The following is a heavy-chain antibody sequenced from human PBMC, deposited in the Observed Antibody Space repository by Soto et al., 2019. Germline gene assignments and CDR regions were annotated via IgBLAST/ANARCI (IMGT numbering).Heavy chain of an antibody. J-gene: IGHJ4*02. CDR1: GFTFSSYE. Sequence: PWGSLRLSCAASGFTFSSYEMNWVRQAPGKGLEWVSYISSSGSTIYYADSVKGRFTISRDNAKNSLYLQMNSLRAEDTAVYYCARGDSSGYYYGAWTDYWGQGTLVTVSS. CDR2: ISSSGSTI. CDR3: ARGDSSGYYYGAWTDY. V-gene: IGHV3-48*03. D-gene: IGHD3-22*01.